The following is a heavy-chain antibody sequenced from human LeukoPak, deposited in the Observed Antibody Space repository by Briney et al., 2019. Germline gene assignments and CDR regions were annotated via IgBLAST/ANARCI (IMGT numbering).Heavy chain of an antibody. CDR1: GYTFTSYG. CDR3: AKDRGEWDHYFDY. CDR2: ISAYNGNT. D-gene: IGHD1-26*01. V-gene: IGHV1-18*01. Sequence: ASVKVSCKASGYTFTSYGISWVRQAPGQGLEWMGWISAYNGNTNYAQKLQGRVTMTTDTSTSTAYMELSSLRAEDTAVYYCAKDRGEWDHYFDYWGQGTLVTVSS. J-gene: IGHJ4*02.